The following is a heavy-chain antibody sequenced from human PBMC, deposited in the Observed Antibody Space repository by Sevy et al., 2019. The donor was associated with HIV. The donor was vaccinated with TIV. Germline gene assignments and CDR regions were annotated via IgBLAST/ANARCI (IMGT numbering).Heavy chain of an antibody. V-gene: IGHV1-18*01. CDR3: ARDRVYYDSSGYSNWFDP. D-gene: IGHD3-22*01. Sequence: ASVKVSCKASGYTFTSYGISWVRQAPGQGLEWMGWISAYNGNTNYAQKLQGRVTMTTDTSTSTAYMELRSLRSDDTAVYYCARDRVYYDSSGYSNWFDPWGQGTLVTVSS. J-gene: IGHJ5*02. CDR1: GYTFTSYG. CDR2: ISAYNGNT.